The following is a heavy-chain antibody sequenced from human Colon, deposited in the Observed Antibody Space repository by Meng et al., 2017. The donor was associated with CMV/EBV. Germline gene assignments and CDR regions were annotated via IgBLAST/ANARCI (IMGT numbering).Heavy chain of an antibody. Sequence: GESLKISCTASGFTFGDYAMSWVRQAPGKGLEWVSVIYSGGSSTYYADSVKGRFTISRDNSKNTLYLQMNSLRAEDTAVYYCAIGGRFWSGYEAYWGQGTLVTVSS. D-gene: IGHD3-3*01. V-gene: IGHV3-23*03. CDR1: GFTFGDYA. J-gene: IGHJ4*02. CDR3: AIGGRFWSGYEAY. CDR2: IYSGGSST.